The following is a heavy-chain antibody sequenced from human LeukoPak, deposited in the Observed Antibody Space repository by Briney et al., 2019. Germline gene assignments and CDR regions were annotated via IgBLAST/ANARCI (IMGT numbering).Heavy chain of an antibody. CDR3: ARVGGSYPFDY. D-gene: IGHD1-26*01. CDR2: INAGNGNT. V-gene: IGHV1-3*01. CDR1: GYTFTSYA. J-gene: IGHJ4*02. Sequence: GASVKVSCEASGYTFTSYAMHWVRQAPGQRLEWMGWINAGNGNTKYSQKFQGRVTITRDTSASTAYMELSGLRSEDTAVYYCARVGGSYPFDYWGQGTLVTVSS.